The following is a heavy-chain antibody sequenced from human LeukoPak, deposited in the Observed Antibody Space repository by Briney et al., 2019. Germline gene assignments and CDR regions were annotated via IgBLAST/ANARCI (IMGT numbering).Heavy chain of an antibody. CDR1: GGSISTYY. D-gene: IGHD5-12*01. CDR2: IYYSGST. CDR3: ARVYGSGYDFRGAFDI. Sequence: SETLSLTCTVSGGSISTYYWSWIRQPPGKGLEWIGYIYYSGSTNYNPSLKSRVTIPVDTSKNQFSLKLSSVTAADTAVYYCARVYGSGYDFRGAFDIWGQGTMVTVSS. V-gene: IGHV4-59*01. J-gene: IGHJ3*02.